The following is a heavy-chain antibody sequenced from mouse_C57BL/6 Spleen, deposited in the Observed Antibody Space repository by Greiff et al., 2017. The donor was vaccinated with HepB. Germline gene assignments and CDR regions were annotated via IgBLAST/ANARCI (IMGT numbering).Heavy chain of an antibody. D-gene: IGHD4-1*01. V-gene: IGHV3-6*01. CDR3: ARDGTGSWFAY. Sequence: DVKLVESGPGLVKPSQSLSLTCSVTGYSITSGYYWNWIRQFPGNKLEWMGYISYDGSNNYNPSLKNRISITRDTSKNQFFLKLNSVTTEDTATYYCARDGTGSWFAYWGQGTLVTVSA. CDR1: GYSITSGYY. J-gene: IGHJ3*01. CDR2: ISYDGSN.